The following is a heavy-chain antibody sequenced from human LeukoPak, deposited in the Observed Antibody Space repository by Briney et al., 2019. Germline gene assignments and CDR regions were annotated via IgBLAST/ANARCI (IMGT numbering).Heavy chain of an antibody. Sequence: GRSLRLSCAASGFTFSSYAMHWVRQAPGKGLEWVAVISYDGSNKYYADSVKGRFTISRDNSKNTLYLQMNSLRAEDTAVYYCAREGGSMIVVVIGNYFDYWGRGTLVTVSS. V-gene: IGHV3-30*04. J-gene: IGHJ4*02. CDR1: GFTFSSYA. CDR2: ISYDGSNK. D-gene: IGHD3-22*01. CDR3: AREGGSMIVVVIGNYFDY.